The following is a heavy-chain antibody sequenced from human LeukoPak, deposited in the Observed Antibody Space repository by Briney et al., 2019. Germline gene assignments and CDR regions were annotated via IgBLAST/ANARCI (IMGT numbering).Heavy chain of an antibody. V-gene: IGHV4-61*01. D-gene: IGHD1-14*01. CDR1: GGSVSSGSYY. CDR2: IYYSGST. Sequence: SETLSLTCTVSGGSVSSGSYYWSWIRQPPGKGLEWIGYIYYSGSTSYNPSLKSRVTISVDTSKNQFSLRLRSVTAADTAVYYCARLSYKRFDHWGQGTLVTVSS. CDR3: ARLSYKRFDH. J-gene: IGHJ4*02.